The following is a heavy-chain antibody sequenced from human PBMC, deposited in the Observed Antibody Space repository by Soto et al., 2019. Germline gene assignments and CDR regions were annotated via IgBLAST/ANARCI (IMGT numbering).Heavy chain of an antibody. CDR1: GFTFRDNY. Sequence: TGGSLILSCAASGFTFRDNYMTWIRQAPGRGLEWVAYISDSGNIIYYADSVQGRFTVSRDNAKNSLYLQMNSLSAEDTAVYYCARRTRGAGWFDPWGQGTLVTVSS. CDR2: ISDSGNII. V-gene: IGHV3-11*01. CDR3: ARRTRGAGWFDP. D-gene: IGHD6-19*01. J-gene: IGHJ5*02.